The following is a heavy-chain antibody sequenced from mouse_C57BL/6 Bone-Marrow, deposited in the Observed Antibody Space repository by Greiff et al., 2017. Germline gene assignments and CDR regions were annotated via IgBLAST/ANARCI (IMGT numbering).Heavy chain of an antibody. J-gene: IGHJ1*03. CDR2: IYPGSGST. CDR1: GYTFTSYW. V-gene: IGHV1-55*01. CDR3: ARPYYSNYWYFDV. D-gene: IGHD2-5*01. Sequence: QVQLQQPGAELVKPGASVKMSCKASGYTFTSYWITWVKQRPGQGLEWIGDIYPGSGSTNYNEKFKSKATVTVDTSSSTAYMQLSSLTSENSAVYYCARPYYSNYWYFDVWGTGTTVTVSS.